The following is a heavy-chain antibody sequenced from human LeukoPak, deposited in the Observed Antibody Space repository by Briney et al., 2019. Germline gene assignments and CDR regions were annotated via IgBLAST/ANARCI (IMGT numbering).Heavy chain of an antibody. CDR3: ARELGGAGSYFFPYYGMDV. CDR2: ISGYNGNT. J-gene: IGHJ6*02. V-gene: IGHV1-18*01. CDR1: GYTFISYG. D-gene: IGHD3-10*01. Sequence: ASVKVSCKASGYTFISYGINWVRQAPGQGLEWMGWISGYNGNTNYAQNLQGRVTMTRDTSTSTAYMELRSLRSDDPGVYYCARELGGAGSYFFPYYGMDVWGQGTTVTVSS.